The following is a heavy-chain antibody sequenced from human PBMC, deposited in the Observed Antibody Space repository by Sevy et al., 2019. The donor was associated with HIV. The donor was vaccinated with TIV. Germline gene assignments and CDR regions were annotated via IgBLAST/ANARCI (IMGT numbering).Heavy chain of an antibody. Sequence: ASVKVSCKVSGYTLTEFAMHWVRQAPGNGLEWMGTFDPEDDETMYAQKFQGRLTLTEDTSTDTAYMELSSLRSEDTAVYYCATTKDYYETSGYPVDYWGQGTLVTVSS. V-gene: IGHV1-24*01. CDR2: FDPEDDET. D-gene: IGHD3-22*01. J-gene: IGHJ4*02. CDR1: GYTLTEFA. CDR3: ATTKDYYETSGYPVDY.